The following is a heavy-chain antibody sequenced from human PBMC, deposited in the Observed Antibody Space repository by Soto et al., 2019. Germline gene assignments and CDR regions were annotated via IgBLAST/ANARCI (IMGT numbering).Heavy chain of an antibody. J-gene: IGHJ4*02. Sequence: GXSVKVSCKVSGYPLTELSMHWVRQAPGKGLEWMGGFDPEDGETIYAQKFQGRVTMTEDTSTDTAYMELSSLRSEDTAVYYCATVFGYGDHPRYFDYWGQGTLVTVSS. V-gene: IGHV1-24*01. CDR1: GYPLTELS. CDR3: ATVFGYGDHPRYFDY. D-gene: IGHD4-17*01. CDR2: FDPEDGET.